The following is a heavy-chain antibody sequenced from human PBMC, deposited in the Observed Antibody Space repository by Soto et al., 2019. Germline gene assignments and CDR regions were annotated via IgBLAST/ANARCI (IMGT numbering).Heavy chain of an antibody. Sequence: ASVKVSCKASGYTFTSYGISWVRQAPGQGLEWMGWIGAYNGNTNYAQKLQGRVTMTTDTSTSTAYMELRSLRSDDTAVYYCARLLDFYSGYDERWFDPWGQGTLVTVSS. V-gene: IGHV1-18*04. CDR3: ARLLDFYSGYDERWFDP. J-gene: IGHJ5*02. CDR1: GYTFTSYG. D-gene: IGHD5-12*01. CDR2: IGAYNGNT.